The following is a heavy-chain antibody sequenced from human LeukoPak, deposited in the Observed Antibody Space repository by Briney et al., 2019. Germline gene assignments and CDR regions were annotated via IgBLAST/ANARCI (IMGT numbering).Heavy chain of an antibody. CDR2: ISAYNGNT. CDR1: GGTFSSYA. J-gene: IGHJ4*02. V-gene: IGHV1-18*01. D-gene: IGHD3-22*01. CDR3: ARDFNYYDSSGGY. Sequence: ASVKVSCKASGGTFSSYAISWVRQAPGQGLEWMGWISAYNGNTNYAQKLQGRVTMTTDTSTSTAYVELRSLRSDDTAVYYCARDFNYYDSSGGYWGQGTLVTVSS.